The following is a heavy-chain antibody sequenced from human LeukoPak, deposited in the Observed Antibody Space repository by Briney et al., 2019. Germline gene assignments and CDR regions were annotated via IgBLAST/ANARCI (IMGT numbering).Heavy chain of an antibody. CDR1: GFTFSSYA. CDR3: AKRGFYYDSSGYYLLDY. J-gene: IGHJ4*02. CDR2: ISGSGGST. Sequence: GGSLRLSCAASGFTFSSYAMSWVRQAPGKGLEWVSAISGSGGSTYYADSVKGRFTISRDSSKNTLYLQMNSLRAEDTAVYYCAKRGFYYDSSGYYLLDYWGQGTLVTVSS. V-gene: IGHV3-23*01. D-gene: IGHD3-22*01.